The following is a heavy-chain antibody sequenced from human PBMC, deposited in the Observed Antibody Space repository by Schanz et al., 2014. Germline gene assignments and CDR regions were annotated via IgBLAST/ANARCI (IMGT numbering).Heavy chain of an antibody. CDR1: GSTVKTHN. Sequence: EVQLVESGGGLIQPGGPRRLSWPASGSTVKTHNRSWVRQHPGKGLEWISSMYINSGSTQYADSVKGRFIISRDSSKNTLFLQMTSLRAEDTAVYFCARDGGRDGYNLAFDVWGQWTLVTVSS. CDR2: MYINSGST. CDR3: ARDGGRDGYNLAFDV. V-gene: IGHV3-53*01. J-gene: IGHJ3*01. D-gene: IGHD5-12*01.